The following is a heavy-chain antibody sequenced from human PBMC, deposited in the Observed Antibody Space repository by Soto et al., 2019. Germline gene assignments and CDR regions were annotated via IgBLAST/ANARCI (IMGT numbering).Heavy chain of an antibody. D-gene: IGHD6-6*01. V-gene: IGHV3-48*02. J-gene: IGHJ6*02. CDR1: GFSFSTYS. Sequence: EMQLVESGGGLVQRGGSLRLSCAASGFSFSTYSMNWVRQAPGKGLEWVSYISSRSYTIYYVDSVKGRFTISRDNAKNSLYLQMNSLRDEDTAVYYCAIGGSSSDNGMDVWGQGTTVTVSS. CDR2: ISSRSYTI. CDR3: AIGGSSSDNGMDV.